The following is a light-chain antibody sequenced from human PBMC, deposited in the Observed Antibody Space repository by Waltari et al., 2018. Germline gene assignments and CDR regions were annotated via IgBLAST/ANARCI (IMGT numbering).Light chain of an antibody. J-gene: IGKJ1*01. CDR1: QSISIN. V-gene: IGKV3-15*01. CDR2: EAS. Sequence: EVVMTQSPATLSVSQGERATLSCRASQSISINMVWYQQRPGQAPRLLIYEASMRATDIPARFSGSGSGTEFTLTISSVQSEDAAVYYCQQYNDWPRTFGQGNKVEIK. CDR3: QQYNDWPRT.